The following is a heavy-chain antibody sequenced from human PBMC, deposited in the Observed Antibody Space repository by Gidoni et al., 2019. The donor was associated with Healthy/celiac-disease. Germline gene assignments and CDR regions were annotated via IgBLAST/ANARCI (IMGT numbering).Heavy chain of an antibody. CDR3: ARDRSYGYANDY. J-gene: IGHJ4*02. CDR1: GFTFSSYG. V-gene: IGHV3-21*01. D-gene: IGHD5-18*01. Sequence: EVQLVESGGGLVKPEGSLRLSCAASGFTFSSYGMNWVRKAPGKGLEWVSSMSSSSSDIYYAASVKGRLTISRDNAKNSLYLQMNSLRAEDTAVDYCARDRSYGYANDYWGQGTLVTVSA. CDR2: MSSSSSDI.